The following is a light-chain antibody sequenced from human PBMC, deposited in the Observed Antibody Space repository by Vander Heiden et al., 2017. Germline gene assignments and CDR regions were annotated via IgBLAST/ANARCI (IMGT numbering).Light chain of an antibody. CDR3: QQYYCSSPHT. Sequence: DIQMTQSPSTLSASVGDRVTITCRASQSISSWLAWYQQKPGKAPKLLIYKASSLESGVPSRFSGSGSGTEFTLTISSRQPDDFATYYCQQYYCSSPHTFGQGTKLEIK. V-gene: IGKV1-5*03. CDR1: QSISSW. J-gene: IGKJ2*01. CDR2: KAS.